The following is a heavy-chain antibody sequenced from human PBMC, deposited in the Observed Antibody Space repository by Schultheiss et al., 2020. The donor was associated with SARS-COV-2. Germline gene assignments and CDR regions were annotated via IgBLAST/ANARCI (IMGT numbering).Heavy chain of an antibody. CDR3: ARGPRFDP. CDR2: ISYDGSNK. V-gene: IGHV3-30*01. J-gene: IGHJ5*02. CDR1: GFTFSSYA. Sequence: GGSLRLSCAASGFTFSSYAMHWVRQAPGKGLEWVAVISYDGSNKYYADSVKGRFTISRDNSKNTLYLQMNSLRAEDTAVYYCARGPRFDPWGQGTLVTVSS.